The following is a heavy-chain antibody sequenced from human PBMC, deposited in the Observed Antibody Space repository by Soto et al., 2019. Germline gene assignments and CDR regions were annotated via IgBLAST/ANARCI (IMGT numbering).Heavy chain of an antibody. D-gene: IGHD6-25*01. Sequence: NPSETLSLTCSVSGDSMRGYHFYWGWIRQAPGKGLEWIGSAYFSGGNTYYSPSLKSRVSISVDTSKNEFSLRLTSLTAADTAVYFCAYGSSSAWIDYWGQGTLDTVSS. CDR3: AYGSSSAWIDY. CDR1: GDSMRGYHFY. J-gene: IGHJ4*02. CDR2: AYFSGGNT. V-gene: IGHV4-39*01.